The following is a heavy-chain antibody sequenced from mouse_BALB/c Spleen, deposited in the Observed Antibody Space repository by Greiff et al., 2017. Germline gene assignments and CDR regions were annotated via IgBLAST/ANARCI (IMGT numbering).Heavy chain of an antibody. V-gene: IGHV5-12-1*01. J-gene: IGHJ3*01. CDR1: GFAFSSYD. CDR2: ISSGGGST. D-gene: IGHD1-1*01. Sequence: EVQLQQSGGGLVKPGGSLKLSCAASGFAFSSYDMSWVRQTPEKRLEWVAYISSGGGSTYYPDTVKGRFTISRDNAKNTLYLQMSSLKSEDTAMYYCARHYYGSSYVPYWGQGTLVTVSA. CDR3: ARHYYGSSYVPY.